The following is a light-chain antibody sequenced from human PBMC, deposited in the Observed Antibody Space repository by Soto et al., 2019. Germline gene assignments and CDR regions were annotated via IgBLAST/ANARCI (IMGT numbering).Light chain of an antibody. Sequence: MVMTQSPSTLSVSPGERATLSCRASQNIHNHMSWFLQKPGQTPRLLIYDASNRATGIPARFSGSGSGTDFTLTISSLEPEDLAVYYCQQRTNWPPWTFGQGTKVDIK. J-gene: IGKJ1*01. CDR1: QNIHNH. CDR2: DAS. V-gene: IGKV3-11*01. CDR3: QQRTNWPPWT.